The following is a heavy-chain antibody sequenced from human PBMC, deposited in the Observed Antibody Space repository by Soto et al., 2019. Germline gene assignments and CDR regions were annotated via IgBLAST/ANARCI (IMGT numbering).Heavy chain of an antibody. CDR3: AREGNGAGRQWLVTGLFHY. J-gene: IGHJ4*02. CDR2: SYHGGST. CDR1: GGSISRSNW. D-gene: IGHD6-19*01. V-gene: IGHV4-4*02. Sequence: PSETLSLTCAVSGGSISRSNWWSWVRQPPGKGLEWMGESYHGGSTDYNPALKSRVTISVDKSKCQFSLKLSSVTAADTAVYYCAREGNGAGRQWLVTGLFHYWGQGTLVTVSS.